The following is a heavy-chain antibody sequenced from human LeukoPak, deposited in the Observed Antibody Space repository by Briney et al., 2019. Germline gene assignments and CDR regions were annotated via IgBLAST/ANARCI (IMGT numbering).Heavy chain of an antibody. CDR3: ARDGPSGGSLPDY. J-gene: IGHJ4*02. D-gene: IGHD2-15*01. V-gene: IGHV1-2*02. CDR2: INPNSGGP. Sequence: ASVKVSCKASGYAFTAHYIHWVRQAPGQGFEWVGWINPNSGGPNYAQKFQGRVTMTRDTSISTAYMELSSLRSEDTAVYYCARDGPSGGSLPDYWGQGTLVTVSS. CDR1: GYAFTAHY.